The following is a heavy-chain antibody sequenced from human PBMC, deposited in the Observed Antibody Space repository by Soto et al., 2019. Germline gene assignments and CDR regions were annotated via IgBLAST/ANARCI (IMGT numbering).Heavy chain of an antibody. D-gene: IGHD5-12*01. J-gene: IGHJ4*02. CDR2: IWYDGSNK. CDR1: GFTFSSYG. V-gene: IGHV3-33*01. CDR3: ARERVGRDGYNCDY. Sequence: VQLVESGGGVVQPGRSLRLSCAASGFTFSSYGMHWVRQAPGKGLEWVAVIWYDGSNKYYADSVKGRFTISRDNSKNTQYLQMNSLRAEDTAVYYCARERVGRDGYNCDYWGQGTLVSVSS.